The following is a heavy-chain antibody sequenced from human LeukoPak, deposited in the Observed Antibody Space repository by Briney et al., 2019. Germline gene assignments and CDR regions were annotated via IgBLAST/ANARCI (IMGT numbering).Heavy chain of an antibody. CDR1: GGTFSSYT. CDR2: IIPILGIA. Sequence: SVKVSCKASGGTFSSYTISWVRQAPGQGLEWMGRIIPILGIANYAQKFQGRVTITADKSTSTAYMELSSLRSEDTAVYYCARANLDNDYGDYTMDLYFDYWGQGTLVTVSS. V-gene: IGHV1-69*02. CDR3: ARANLDNDYGDYTMDLYFDY. D-gene: IGHD4-17*01. J-gene: IGHJ4*02.